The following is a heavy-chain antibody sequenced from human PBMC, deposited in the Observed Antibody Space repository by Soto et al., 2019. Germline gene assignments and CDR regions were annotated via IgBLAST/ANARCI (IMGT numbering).Heavy chain of an antibody. D-gene: IGHD6-19*01. V-gene: IGHV4-31*03. J-gene: IGHJ4*02. CDR1: GYSVSSGDFY. CDR2: IDPTGGD. CDR3: ATGQVAAPQADAAYLEY. Sequence: SETLSLTCSVSGYSVSSGDFYWSWIRQHPGKGLEWLGFIDPTGGDHYNPSLKSRLNILIDTSNNQFSLRLNSVTAADTAVYYCATGQVAAPQADAAYLEYWGLGLLVPVSS.